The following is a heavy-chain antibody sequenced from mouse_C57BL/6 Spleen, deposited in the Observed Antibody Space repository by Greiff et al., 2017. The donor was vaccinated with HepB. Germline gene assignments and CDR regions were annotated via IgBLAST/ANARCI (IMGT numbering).Heavy chain of an antibody. CDR2: IHPNSGST. D-gene: IGHD2-1*01. J-gene: IGHJ4*01. Sequence: QVQLQQPGAELVKPGASVKLSCKASGYTFTSYWMHWVKQRPGQGLEWIGMIHPNSGSTNYNEKFKSKATLTVDKSSSTAYMQLSSLTSEDSAVYYCASSYGNYGYYYAMDYWGQGTSVTVSS. CDR3: ASSYGNYGYYYAMDY. CDR1: GYTFTSYW. V-gene: IGHV1-64*01.